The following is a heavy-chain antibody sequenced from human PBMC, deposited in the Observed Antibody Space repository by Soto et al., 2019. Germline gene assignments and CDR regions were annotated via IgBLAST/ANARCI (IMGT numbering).Heavy chain of an antibody. Sequence: PGGSLRLSCAASGFTFGNYWMHWVRQAPGKGLKWVSGINTNGSRTSYADSVKGRFAISRDNAKNSLYLQMNSLRAEDTALYYRARVARYFDWLLSPFDYWGQGTLVTVSS. V-gene: IGHV3-74*01. D-gene: IGHD3-9*01. CDR2: INTNGSRT. J-gene: IGHJ4*02. CDR3: ARVARYFDWLLSPFDY. CDR1: GFTFGNYW.